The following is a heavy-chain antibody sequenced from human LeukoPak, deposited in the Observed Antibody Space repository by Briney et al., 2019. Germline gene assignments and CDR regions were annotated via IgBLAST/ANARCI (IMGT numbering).Heavy chain of an antibody. CDR2: IIPIFGTA. Sequence: EASVKVSCKASGGTFSSYAISWVRQAPGQGLEWMGGIIPIFGTANYAQKFQGRVTITTDESTSTAYMELNSLRSEDTAVYYCASSGYYDSSGRIHPYYGMDVWGQGTTVTVSS. CDR3: ASSGYYDSSGRIHPYYGMDV. D-gene: IGHD3-22*01. CDR1: GGTFSSYA. V-gene: IGHV1-69*05. J-gene: IGHJ6*02.